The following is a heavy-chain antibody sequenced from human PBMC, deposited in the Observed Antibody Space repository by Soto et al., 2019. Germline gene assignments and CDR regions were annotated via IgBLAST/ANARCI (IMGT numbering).Heavy chain of an antibody. V-gene: IGHV1-69*05. D-gene: IGHD3-22*01. CDR2: IIPIFGTT. CDR3: ARDRLRGYDSSGFYS. J-gene: IGHJ4*02. Sequence: GASVKVSCKTSGDIFSGYSISWVRQAPGQGLEWMGGIIPIFGTTNYAQRFHGRVTMTTATSTNTVYMELRSLKSDDTAVYYCARDRLRGYDSSGFYSWGQGTMVTVSS. CDR1: GDIFSGYS.